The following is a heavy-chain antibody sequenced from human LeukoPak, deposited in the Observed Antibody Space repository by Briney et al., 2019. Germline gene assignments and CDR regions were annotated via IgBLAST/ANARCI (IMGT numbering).Heavy chain of an antibody. CDR1: GFTFSDYY. Sequence: GGSLRLSCAASGFTFSDYYMSWIRQAPGKGLEWVSYISSSGSTIYYADSVKGRFTISRDNAKNSLYLQMNSLRAEDTAVYYCARQQLVNDYYYGMDVWGQGTTVTVSS. J-gene: IGHJ6*02. CDR3: ARQQLVNDYYYGMDV. D-gene: IGHD6-13*01. CDR2: ISSSGSTI. V-gene: IGHV3-11*01.